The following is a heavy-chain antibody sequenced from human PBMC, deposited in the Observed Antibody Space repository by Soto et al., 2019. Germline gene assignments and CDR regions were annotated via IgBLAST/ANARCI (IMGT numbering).Heavy chain of an antibody. CDR3: ARGIAAAGTGWFDP. J-gene: IGHJ5*02. Sequence: EVQLVESGGGLVQPGGSLRLSCAASGFTFSSYEMNWVRQAPGKGLEWVSYISSSGSTIYYADSVKGRFTISRDNAKNSLYLQMNSLRAEDTAVYYCARGIAAAGTGWFDPWGQGTLVTVSS. D-gene: IGHD6-13*01. V-gene: IGHV3-48*03. CDR1: GFTFSSYE. CDR2: ISSSGSTI.